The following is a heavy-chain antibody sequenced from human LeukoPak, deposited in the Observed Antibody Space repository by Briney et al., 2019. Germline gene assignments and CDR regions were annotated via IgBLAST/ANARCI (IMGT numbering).Heavy chain of an antibody. Sequence: PGGSLRLSCAASGFTFSSYGMHWVRQAPGKGLEWVAIIYSDESNKYYADSVRGRFTISRDISKNTLFLQMNSLSAEDTAVYYCARVRGSTDWYVDYWGQGTLVTVSS. CDR1: GFTFSSYG. J-gene: IGHJ4*02. V-gene: IGHV3-33*01. D-gene: IGHD2-2*01. CDR2: IYSDESNK. CDR3: ARVRGSTDWYVDY.